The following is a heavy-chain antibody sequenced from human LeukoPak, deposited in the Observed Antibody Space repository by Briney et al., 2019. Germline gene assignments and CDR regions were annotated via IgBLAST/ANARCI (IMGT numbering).Heavy chain of an antibody. CDR3: AIVPLEVFLGDN. J-gene: IGHJ4*02. D-gene: IGHD2-8*02. Sequence: GGSLGLSCAASGFTFSSYSMNWVRQAPGKGLEWVSSISSSGSYIYYADSVKGRFTISRDNAKNSLYLQMNSLRGEDTAVYYCAIVPLEVFLGDNWGEGSLVTVSS. V-gene: IGHV3-21*01. CDR1: GFTFSSYS. CDR2: ISSSGSYI.